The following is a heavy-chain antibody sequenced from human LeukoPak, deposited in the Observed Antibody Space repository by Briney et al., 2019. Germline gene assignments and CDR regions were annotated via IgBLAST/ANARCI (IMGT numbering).Heavy chain of an antibody. CDR1: GFTFSNYP. J-gene: IGHJ2*01. V-gene: IGHV3-64*01. Sequence: PGGSLRLSCSASGFTFSNYPMHWVRQAPGKGLEYVSGISGNGGNTYYANSVKGRFTISRDNSKHTLYLQMGSLRAEGMAVYYCARSKRWLEHYWYFDLWGRGTLVTVSS. D-gene: IGHD5-24*01. CDR2: ISGNGGNT. CDR3: ARSKRWLEHYWYFDL.